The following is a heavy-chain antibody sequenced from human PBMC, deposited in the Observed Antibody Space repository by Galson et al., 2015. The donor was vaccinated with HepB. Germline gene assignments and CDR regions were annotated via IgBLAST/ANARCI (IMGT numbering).Heavy chain of an antibody. Sequence: SLRLSCAASEFTFSAFWMTWVRQAPGKGLEWVATIKADGSEKHYVDSVKGRFSVSRDNAKNSLYLQMSSLRAEDTAIYYCARARNCDYWGQGTLVTVSS. J-gene: IGHJ4*02. CDR1: EFTFSAFW. CDR3: ARARNCDY. V-gene: IGHV3-7*03. CDR2: IKADGSEK.